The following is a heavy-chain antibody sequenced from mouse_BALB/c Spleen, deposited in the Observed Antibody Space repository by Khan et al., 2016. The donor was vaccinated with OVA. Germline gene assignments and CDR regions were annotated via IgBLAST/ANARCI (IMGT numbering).Heavy chain of an antibody. V-gene: IGHV2-9*02. Sequence: QVQLKESGPGLVAPSQSLSITCTVSGFSLTSYGVHWVRQPPGKGLEWLGVIWTGGSTNYNSALMSSLSISKDNSKSQVFLKMNSLQTDDTAMYYCDRYYGNYGWYFDVWGAGTTVTVSS. CDR1: GFSLTSYG. D-gene: IGHD2-1*01. J-gene: IGHJ1*01. CDR2: IWTGGST. CDR3: DRYYGNYGWYFDV.